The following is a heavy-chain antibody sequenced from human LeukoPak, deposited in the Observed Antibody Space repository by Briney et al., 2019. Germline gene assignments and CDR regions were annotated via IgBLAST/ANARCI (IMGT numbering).Heavy chain of an antibody. Sequence: GASVKVSCKASGYSITGYYMHWVRQAPGQGLEWMGGINPNSGGTKYAQKFQGRVTMTRDTSISTAYMELSRLRSDDTAVYYCARAPAGATDFDYWGQGTLVTVSS. J-gene: IGHJ4*02. D-gene: IGHD1-26*01. V-gene: IGHV1-2*02. CDR1: GYSITGYY. CDR3: ARAPAGATDFDY. CDR2: INPNSGGT.